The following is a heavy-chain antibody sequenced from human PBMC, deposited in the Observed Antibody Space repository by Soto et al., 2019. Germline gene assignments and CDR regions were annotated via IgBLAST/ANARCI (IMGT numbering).Heavy chain of an antibody. CDR2: ISAYNGNT. V-gene: IGHV1-18*01. J-gene: IGHJ6*02. CDR3: ARDVGIAVAVQYYYYGMDV. D-gene: IGHD6-19*01. Sequence: QVQLVQSGAEVKKPGASVKVSCKASGYTFTSYGISWVGQAPGQGLEWMGWISAYNGNTNYAQKLQGRVTMTTDTSTSTAYMELRSLRSEDTAVYYCARDVGIAVAVQYYYYGMDVWGQGTTVTVSS. CDR1: GYTFTSYG.